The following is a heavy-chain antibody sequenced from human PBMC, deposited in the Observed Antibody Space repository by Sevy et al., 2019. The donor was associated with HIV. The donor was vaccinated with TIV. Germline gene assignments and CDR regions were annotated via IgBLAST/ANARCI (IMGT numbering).Heavy chain of an antibody. CDR3: ATQAGIEAAGRVFDY. J-gene: IGHJ4*02. D-gene: IGHD6-13*01. CDR1: GFTFSDHY. V-gene: IGHV3-72*01. CDR2: TRNKADGYTT. Sequence: GGSLRLSCVVSGFTFSDHYMEWVRQAPGKGLEWVGRTRNKADGYTTEYAASLKGRFTILRDEFKNSLYVQMNSLKAEETAVSYCATQAGIEAAGRVFDYWGQGTLVTFSS.